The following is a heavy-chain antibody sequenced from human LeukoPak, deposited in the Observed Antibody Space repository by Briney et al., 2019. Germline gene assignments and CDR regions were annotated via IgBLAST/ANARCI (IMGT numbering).Heavy chain of an antibody. Sequence: ASVKVSCKASGYTLTTFGISWVRQAPGQGLEWMGWISTSEGNTIYAQKFQGRVTLTAETSTNTAYMELRRLRSDDTAVYYCARDKQYAFDIWGQGTMVTVSS. CDR2: ISTSEGNT. V-gene: IGHV1-18*01. J-gene: IGHJ3*02. CDR3: ARDKQYAFDI. CDR1: GYTLTTFG.